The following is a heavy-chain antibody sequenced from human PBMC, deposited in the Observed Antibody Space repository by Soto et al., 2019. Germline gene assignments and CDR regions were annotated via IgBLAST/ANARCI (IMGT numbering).Heavy chain of an antibody. CDR2: IWSDGSNK. CDR3: ARDLGGSYGPFDF. V-gene: IGHV3-33*01. J-gene: IGHJ4*02. CDR1: GFTFSADG. Sequence: QVQLVESGGGVVQPGRSLRLSCAASGFTFSADGMDWVRQAPGKGLEWVAVIWSDGSNKFYADSVKGRFTISRDNSKNTMYLQMNSLRAEDTAVYYCARDLGGSYGPFDFWGQGTLVTVSS. D-gene: IGHD5-18*01.